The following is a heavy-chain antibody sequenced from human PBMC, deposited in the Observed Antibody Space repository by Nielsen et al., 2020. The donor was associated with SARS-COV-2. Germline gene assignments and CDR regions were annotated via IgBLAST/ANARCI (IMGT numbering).Heavy chain of an antibody. J-gene: IGHJ4*02. V-gene: IGHV5-51*01. D-gene: IGHD6-13*01. Sequence: EESLKISCKGSGYNFASYWIAWVRQSPGSALEWMGIIYPGDSDTRYSPSFQGQVTISADKSISTAYLQWGSLKASDTAMYYCARHSEQQLVTDYWGQGTLVTVSS. CDR2: IYPGDSDT. CDR1: GYNFASYW. CDR3: ARHSEQQLVTDY.